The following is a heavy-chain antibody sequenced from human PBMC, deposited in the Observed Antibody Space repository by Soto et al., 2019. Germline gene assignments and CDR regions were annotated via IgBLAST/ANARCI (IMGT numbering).Heavy chain of an antibody. CDR3: ARQGARLRERFFDP. J-gene: IGHJ5*02. Sequence: PSETLSLTCGVSGGYMNENINCWGWIRQPPGKGLEWIGSFFHFGLTYYSASLKGRVTISVDPSKNQFLLKLTSVTAADTAVYYCARQGARLRERFFDPWGPGPPVTVST. CDR1: GGYMNENINC. D-gene: IGHD1-26*01. V-gene: IGHV4-39*01. CDR2: FFHFGLT.